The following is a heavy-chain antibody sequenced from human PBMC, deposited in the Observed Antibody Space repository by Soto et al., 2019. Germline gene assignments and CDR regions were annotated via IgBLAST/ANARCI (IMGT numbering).Heavy chain of an antibody. J-gene: IGHJ5*02. Sequence: QVQLVQSGSEVKMPGSSVKVSCKTSGGTFSRHAINWVRQAPGQGLEWIGGIIPMFGTTNYAQKSKGRVTIRADESTSTAYMELSSLRSEDAAVYYCARAAIHGSSWYFWFDPWGQGPLVTVSS. CDR2: IIPMFGTT. D-gene: IGHD6-13*01. V-gene: IGHV1-69*01. CDR1: GGTFSRHA. CDR3: ARAAIHGSSWYFWFDP.